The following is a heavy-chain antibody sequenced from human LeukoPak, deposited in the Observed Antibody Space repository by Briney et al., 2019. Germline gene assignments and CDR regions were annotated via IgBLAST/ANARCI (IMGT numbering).Heavy chain of an antibody. V-gene: IGHV4-59*01. J-gene: IGHJ4*02. D-gene: IGHD3-16*01. Sequence: PSETLSLTCTVSGGSISGYYWSWIRQPPGEGLEWIGYIYYSGGTNYNPSLKSRVTISVDTSKNQFSLKLTSVTAADTAVYYCARAGGAYPYSDSWGQGTLVTVSS. CDR1: GGSISGYY. CDR3: ARAGGAYPYSDS. CDR2: IYYSGGT.